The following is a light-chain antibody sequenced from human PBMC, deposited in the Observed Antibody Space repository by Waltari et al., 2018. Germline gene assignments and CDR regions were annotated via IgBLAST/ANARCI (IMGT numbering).Light chain of an antibody. CDR1: QSISSW. V-gene: IGKV1-5*03. Sequence: DIQMTPSPSTLSASVGDRVTITCRASQSISSWLAWYQQKPGKAPKLLIYKASTLESGVPSRFSGSGSGTEFTLTISSLQSDDFASYYCQQCNSYPLTFGGGTKVEIK. CDR3: QQCNSYPLT. J-gene: IGKJ4*01. CDR2: KAS.